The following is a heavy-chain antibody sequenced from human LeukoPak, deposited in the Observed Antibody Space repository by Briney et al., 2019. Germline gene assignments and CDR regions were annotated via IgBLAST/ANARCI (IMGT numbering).Heavy chain of an antibody. CDR2: INPSGGST. V-gene: IGHV1-46*01. CDR1: GDTLTGYY. D-gene: IGHD6-6*01. J-gene: IGHJ6*02. CDR3: ARDPPRRYSSSSLMNYYYGMDV. Sequence: VASVTVSCKASGDTLTGYYMHWVRQAPGQGLEWMGIINPSGGSTSYAQKFQGRVTMTRDTSTSTVYMELSSLRSEDTAVYYCARDPPRRYSSSSLMNYYYGMDVWGQGTTVTVSS.